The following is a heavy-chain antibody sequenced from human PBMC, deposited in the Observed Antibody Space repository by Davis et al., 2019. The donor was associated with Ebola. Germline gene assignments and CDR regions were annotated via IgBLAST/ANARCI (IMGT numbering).Heavy chain of an antibody. V-gene: IGHV2-70*12. CDR1: GFSLSTSGMC. CDR3: AHRTLGPGRGAFDI. CDR2: IDWDDDK. D-gene: IGHD3-10*01. J-gene: IGHJ3*02. Sequence: SGPTLVKPTQTLTLTCTFSGFSLSTSGMCVSWIRQPPGKALEWLARIDWDDDKYYSTSLKTRLTISKDTSKNQVVLTMTNMDPVDTATYYCAHRTLGPGRGAFDIWGQGTMVTVSS.